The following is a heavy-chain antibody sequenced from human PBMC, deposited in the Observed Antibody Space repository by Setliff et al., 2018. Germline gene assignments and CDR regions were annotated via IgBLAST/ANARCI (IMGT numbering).Heavy chain of an antibody. D-gene: IGHD6-19*01. CDR1: GFAFTSYD. CDR2: INNGGVSA. V-gene: IGHV3-23*01. Sequence: SLKISCVTSGFAFTSYDMTWVRQAPGKGLEWVASINNGGVSADYTDSVKGQFTISRDNSKNTLYLQMNNLRAEDTALYYCARRSATAGQGGFDIWGQGTMVTVSS. J-gene: IGHJ3*02. CDR3: ARRSATAGQGGFDI.